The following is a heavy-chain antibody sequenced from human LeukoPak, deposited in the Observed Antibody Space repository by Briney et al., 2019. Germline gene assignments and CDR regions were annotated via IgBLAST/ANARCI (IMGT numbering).Heavy chain of an antibody. J-gene: IGHJ3*02. D-gene: IGHD6-13*01. CDR2: ISWDGGST. Sequence: SGGSLRLSCAASGFTFDDYTMHWVRQAPGKGLEWVSLISWDGGSTYYADSVKGRFTISRDNSKNSLYLQMNSLRTEDTALYYCAKDMRKRYSSSPRGDAFDIWGQGTMVTVSS. CDR3: AKDMRKRYSSSPRGDAFDI. V-gene: IGHV3-43*01. CDR1: GFTFDDYT.